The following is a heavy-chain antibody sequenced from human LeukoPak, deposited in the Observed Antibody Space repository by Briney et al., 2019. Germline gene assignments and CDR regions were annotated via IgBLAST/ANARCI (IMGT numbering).Heavy chain of an antibody. J-gene: IGHJ3*02. D-gene: IGHD4/OR15-4a*01. V-gene: IGHV5-51*01. CDR2: IYSGDSET. CDR3: ATTLYGGICGDAFDI. CDR1: GYSFTTYW. Sequence: GESLKIPCQGSGYSFTTYWIGWVRQMPGKGLEWMGIIYSGDSETRYSPSFQGQVTISADKSISTAYLQWSSLKASDTAMYYCATTLYGGICGDAFDIWGQGTMVTVSS.